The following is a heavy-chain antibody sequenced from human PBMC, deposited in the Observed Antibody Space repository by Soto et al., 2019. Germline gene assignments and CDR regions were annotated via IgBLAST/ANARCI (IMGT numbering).Heavy chain of an antibody. V-gene: IGHV4-59*01. J-gene: IGHJ6*03. CDR2: ISYSGNT. D-gene: IGHD3-3*01. CDR3: ARVESSWTDVYYYMDV. Sequence: SETLSLTCTVSGGSIRSYYWNWIRQPPGKGLEWIGYISYSGNTNYNPSLKSRVTISVDTSKNQISLKLSSVIAADTAVYYCARVESSWTDVYYYMDVWGKGTTVTVSS. CDR1: GGSIRSYY.